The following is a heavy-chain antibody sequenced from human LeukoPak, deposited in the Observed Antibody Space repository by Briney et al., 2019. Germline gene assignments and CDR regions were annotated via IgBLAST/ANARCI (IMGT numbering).Heavy chain of an antibody. CDR1: GGSISSSSYY. CDR3: ASALLWFGELIYFHH. D-gene: IGHD3-10*01. J-gene: IGHJ1*01. V-gene: IGHV4-39*01. CDR2: IFYSGST. Sequence: PSETLSLTCTVSGGSISSSSYYWGWIRQPPGKGLEWIGSIFYSGSTFYNTSLKSRVTVSVEMSKNQFSLKLSSVTAADTAVYYCASALLWFGELIYFHHWGQGTLVTVSS.